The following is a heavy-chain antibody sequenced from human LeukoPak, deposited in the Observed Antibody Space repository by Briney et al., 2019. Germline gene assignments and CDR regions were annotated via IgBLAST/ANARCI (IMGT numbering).Heavy chain of an antibody. Sequence: GGSLRLSCAASGFIFSSYEMNWVRQAPGKGLEWVSFISSSGSTRYYADSVKGRLTISRDNAKNSLYLQMNSLRVEDTAVYYCARDLGGNYAWGQGTLVTVSS. V-gene: IGHV3-48*03. D-gene: IGHD1-7*01. CDR2: ISSSGSTR. CDR1: GFIFSSYE. CDR3: ARDLGGNYA. J-gene: IGHJ5*02.